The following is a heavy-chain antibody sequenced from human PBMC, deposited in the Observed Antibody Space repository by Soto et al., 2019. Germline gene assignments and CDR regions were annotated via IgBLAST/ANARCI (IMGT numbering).Heavy chain of an antibody. CDR2: ISAYNGNT. D-gene: IGHD6-13*01. J-gene: IGHJ4*02. CDR3: AREYGSSPDY. CDR1: GYTFSSSG. Sequence: QVQLVQSGAEVKTPGASVKVSCKASGYTFSSSGITWVRQAPGQGLEWMGWISAYNGNTHYAQNLQGRVTMTTDTSTSTAYMEVRSLTADDTAVYYCAREYGSSPDYWGQGTLVTVSS. V-gene: IGHV1-18*01.